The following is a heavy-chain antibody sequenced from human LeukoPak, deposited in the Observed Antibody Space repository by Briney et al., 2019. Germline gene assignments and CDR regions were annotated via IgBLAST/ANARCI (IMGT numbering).Heavy chain of an antibody. CDR1: GGSSSGYY. CDR3: ARDLGPYYYGSGSYFDY. J-gene: IGHJ4*02. CDR2: INHSRST. Sequence: SETLSLTCVMYGGSSSGYYWSWIRQPPGKGLEWIGEINHSRSTNYNPSLKSRVTISVDTSKNQFSLKLSSVTAADTAVYYCARDLGPYYYGSGSYFDYWGQGTLVTVSS. V-gene: IGHV4-34*01. D-gene: IGHD3-10*01.